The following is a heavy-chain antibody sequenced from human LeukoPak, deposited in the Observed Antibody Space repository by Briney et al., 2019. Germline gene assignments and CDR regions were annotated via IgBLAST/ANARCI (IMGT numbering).Heavy chain of an antibody. J-gene: IGHJ4*02. D-gene: IGHD3-22*01. CDR1: GFTFSSYE. V-gene: IGHV3-48*03. CDR2: ISSSGSTI. Sequence: GGSLRLSCAASGFTFSSYEMNWVRQAPGKGLEWVSYISSSGSTIYYADSVKGRFTISRGNAKNSLYLQMNSLRAEDTAVYYCARAQRMIVPNFDYWGQGTLVTVSS. CDR3: ARAQRMIVPNFDY.